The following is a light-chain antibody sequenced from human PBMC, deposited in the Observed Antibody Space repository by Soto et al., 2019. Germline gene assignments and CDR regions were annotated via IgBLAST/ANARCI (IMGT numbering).Light chain of an antibody. CDR1: QSISSW. Sequence: DIQMTQSPSTLSASVGDRVTITCRASQSISSWSAWYQQKPGKAPKLRIQDASSLERGAPSRFSGSGTGTEFPLTISSLPPDDFAIYYFQKYNSRSGTFSPGTNVDIK. CDR3: QKYNSRSGT. J-gene: IGKJ1*01. V-gene: IGKV1-5*01. CDR2: DAS.